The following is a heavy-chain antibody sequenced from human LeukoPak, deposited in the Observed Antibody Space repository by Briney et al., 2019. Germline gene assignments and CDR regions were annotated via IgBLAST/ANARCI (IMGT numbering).Heavy chain of an antibody. Sequence: ASVKVSCKASGGTFSSYAISWVRQAPGQGLEWMGGIIPIFGTANYAQKFQGRVTITADESTSTAYMELSSLRSEDTAVYYCAKDWDYYGSGSYSDYWGQGTLVTVCS. D-gene: IGHD3-10*01. CDR3: AKDWDYYGSGSYSDY. CDR2: IIPIFGTA. V-gene: IGHV1-69*13. CDR1: GGTFSSYA. J-gene: IGHJ4*02.